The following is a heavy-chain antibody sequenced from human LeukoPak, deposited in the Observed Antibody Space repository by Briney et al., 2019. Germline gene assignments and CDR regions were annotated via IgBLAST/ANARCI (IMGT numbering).Heavy chain of an antibody. CDR2: INPSGGST. V-gene: IGHV1-46*01. D-gene: IGHD1-26*01. J-gene: IGHJ4*02. Sequence: ASVKVSCKASGYTFTSYFMHWVRPAPGQGLEWMGIINPSGGSTSYAQKFQGRVTMTRDTSTSTVYMELSSLRSEDTAVYYCARGGIVDGFDYWGQGTLVTVSS. CDR3: ARGGIVDGFDY. CDR1: GYTFTSYF.